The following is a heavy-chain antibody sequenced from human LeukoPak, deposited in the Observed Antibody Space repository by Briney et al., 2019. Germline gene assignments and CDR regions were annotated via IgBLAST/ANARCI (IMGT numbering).Heavy chain of an antibody. J-gene: IGHJ5*02. CDR3: ARLTKFLTTYYPTP. V-gene: IGHV4-59*08. Sequence: PSETLSLSCAVSGVSITGYYGSWIRQPPGKGLEWVGYIFSSGSTNYNPSLKSRVTISLDTSKSQFSLKLISVTASDTAVYYCARLTKFLTTYYPTPWGQGTLVTVSS. CDR2: IFSSGST. D-gene: IGHD3-22*01. CDR1: GVSITGYY.